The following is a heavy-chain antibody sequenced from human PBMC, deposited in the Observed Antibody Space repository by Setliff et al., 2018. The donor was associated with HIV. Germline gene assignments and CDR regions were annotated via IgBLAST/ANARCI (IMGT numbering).Heavy chain of an antibody. J-gene: IGHJ4*02. Sequence: GGSLRLSCAASGFTFSSYGMLWVRQAPGKGLEWVAVIWYDGSKKHHADSVKGRFTISRDNSKNTLYLQMNSLRAEDTAVYSCAKDQGYNIRPFDYWAQGILVTVSS. D-gene: IGHD3-10*01. CDR3: AKDQGYNIRPFDY. CDR1: GFTFSSYG. V-gene: IGHV3-30*02. CDR2: IWYDGSKK.